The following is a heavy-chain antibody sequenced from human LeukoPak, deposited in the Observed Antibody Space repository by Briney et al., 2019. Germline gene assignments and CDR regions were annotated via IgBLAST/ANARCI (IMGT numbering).Heavy chain of an antibody. Sequence: GASVKVSCKASGYTFTSYAMNWVRQAPGQGLEWMGWINTNTGNPTYAQGFTGRFVFSLDTSVSTAYLQISSLKAEDTAVYYCARAEYDFWSGYYTAMSYWGQGTLVTVSS. CDR3: ARAEYDFWSGYYTAMSY. CDR2: INTNTGNP. V-gene: IGHV7-4-1*02. CDR1: GYTFTSYA. D-gene: IGHD3-3*01. J-gene: IGHJ4*02.